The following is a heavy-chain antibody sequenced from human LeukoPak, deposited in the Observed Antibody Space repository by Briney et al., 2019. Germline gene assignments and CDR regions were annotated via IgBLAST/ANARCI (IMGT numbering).Heavy chain of an antibody. V-gene: IGHV3-23*01. CDR1: GFTFSSYA. Sequence: PGGSLRLSCAASGFTFSSYAMSWVRQAPGKGLEWVSAISGSGGSTYYADSVKGRFTISRDNSKNTLYLQMNSLRAEDTAVYYCAKDPPLTSYYYDSSGYYFDYWGQGTLVTVSS. D-gene: IGHD3-22*01. CDR2: ISGSGGST. J-gene: IGHJ4*02. CDR3: AKDPPLTSYYYDSSGYYFDY.